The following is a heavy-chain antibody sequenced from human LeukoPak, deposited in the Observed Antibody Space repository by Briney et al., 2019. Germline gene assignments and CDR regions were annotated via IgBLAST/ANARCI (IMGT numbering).Heavy chain of an antibody. CDR1: GYTFTSYG. Sequence: ASVKVSCKASGYTFTSYGISWVRQAPGQGLEWMGWISAYNGNTNYAQKLQGRVTMATDTSTSTAYMKPRSLRTDDPAVYYCARYLREDRGAFDIWGQGTMVTVSS. J-gene: IGHJ3*02. D-gene: IGHD2-15*01. CDR3: ARYLREDRGAFDI. CDR2: ISAYNGNT. V-gene: IGHV1-18*01.